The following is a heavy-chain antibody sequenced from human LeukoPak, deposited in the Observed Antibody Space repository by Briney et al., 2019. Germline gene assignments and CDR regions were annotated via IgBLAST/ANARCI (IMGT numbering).Heavy chain of an antibody. V-gene: IGHV4-34*01. Sequence: KPSETLSLTCAVYGGSFSGYYWSWIRQPPGKGLEWIGEINHSGSTNYNPSLKSRVTISVDTSKNQFSLKLSSVTAADTAVYYCARGTLEYYYDSSGYYLFDYWGQGTLVTVSS. CDR3: ARGTLEYYYDSSGYYLFDY. D-gene: IGHD3-22*01. J-gene: IGHJ4*02. CDR2: INHSGST. CDR1: GGSFSGYY.